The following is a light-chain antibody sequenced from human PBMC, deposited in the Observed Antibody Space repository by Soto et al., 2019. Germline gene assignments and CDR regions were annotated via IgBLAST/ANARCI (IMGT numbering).Light chain of an antibody. CDR2: DVS. CDR3: SSYRSSSTLYV. J-gene: IGLJ1*01. V-gene: IGLV2-14*01. Sequence: QSALTQPASVSESPGQSITISCTGTSSDVGGYKYVSWYQQHPGKAPKLMIYDVSNRPSGVSNRFSGSKSGNTASLNISGLQAEXEADYYCSSYRSSSTLYVFGTGTKLTVL. CDR1: SSDVGGYKY.